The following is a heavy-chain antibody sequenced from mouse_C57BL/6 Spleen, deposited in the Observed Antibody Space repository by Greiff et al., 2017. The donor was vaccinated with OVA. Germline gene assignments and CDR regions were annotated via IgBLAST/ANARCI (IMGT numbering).Heavy chain of an antibody. D-gene: IGHD2-14*01. Sequence: QVQLQQSGAELANPGASVKLSCKASGYTFTSYWMPWVKQRPGRGLEWIGYIDPISGCTKYNEKFKSKATLTADKPSSTAYMQLSSLTYEDSAVYYGARSGYDGEVDYWGQGTTVTVSS. J-gene: IGHJ4*01. CDR2: IDPISGCT. CDR1: GYTFTSYW. V-gene: IGHV1-72*01. CDR3: ARSGYDGEVDY.